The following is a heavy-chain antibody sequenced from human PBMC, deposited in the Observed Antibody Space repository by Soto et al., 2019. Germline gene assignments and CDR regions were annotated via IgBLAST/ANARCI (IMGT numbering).Heavy chain of an antibody. J-gene: IGHJ6*02. CDR1: GFTVSSDS. CDR2: IYSGNTT. V-gene: IGHV3-53*02. Sequence: EVQLVETGGDLIQPGGSLRLSCAASGFTVSSDSMTWVRQARGKGLEWISIIYSGNTTDYADSVKGRFSISRDTSKNILYLQMNSLRAEDTAEYYCARRYSAMGVWGQGTTVTVSS. CDR3: ARRYSAMGV.